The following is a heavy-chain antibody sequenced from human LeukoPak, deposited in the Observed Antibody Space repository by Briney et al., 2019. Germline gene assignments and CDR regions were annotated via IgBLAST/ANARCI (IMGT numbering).Heavy chain of an antibody. CDR3: ARDRGDGYNVFDY. J-gene: IGHJ4*02. D-gene: IGHD5-24*01. CDR2: ISSSSSYI. V-gene: IGHV3-21*01. CDR1: GFTFSSYS. Sequence: GGSLRLSCAASGFTFSSYSMDWVRQAPGKGLEWVSSISSSSSYIYYADSVKGRFTISRDNAKNSLYLQMNSLRAEDTAVYYSARDRGDGYNVFDYWGQGTLVTVSS.